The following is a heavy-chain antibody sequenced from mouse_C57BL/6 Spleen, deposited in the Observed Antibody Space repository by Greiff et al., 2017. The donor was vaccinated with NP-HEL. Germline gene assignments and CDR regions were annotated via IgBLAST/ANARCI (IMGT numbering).Heavy chain of an antibody. CDR2: IDPSDSET. V-gene: IGHV1-52*01. Sequence: VQLQQPGAELVRPGSSVKLSCKASGYTFTSYWMHWVKQRPIQGLEWIGNIDPSDSETHYNQKFKDKATLTVDKSSSTAYMQLRSLTSEDSAVYYCARWGDVGDFDYWGQGTTLTVSS. J-gene: IGHJ2*01. CDR1: GYTFTSYW. CDR3: ARWGDVGDFDY. D-gene: IGHD3-3*01.